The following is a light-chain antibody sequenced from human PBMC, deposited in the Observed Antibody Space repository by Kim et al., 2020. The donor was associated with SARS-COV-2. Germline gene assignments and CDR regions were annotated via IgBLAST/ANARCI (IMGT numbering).Light chain of an antibody. Sequence: RVTISCTGSSSNIGAGYDVHWYQQLPGTAPKLLIYGNSNRPSGVPDRFSGSKSGTSASLAITGLQAEDEADYYCQSYDSSLSGVVFGGGTQQTVL. CDR3: QSYDSSLSGVV. CDR2: GNS. J-gene: IGLJ2*01. V-gene: IGLV1-40*01. CDR1: SSNIGAGYD.